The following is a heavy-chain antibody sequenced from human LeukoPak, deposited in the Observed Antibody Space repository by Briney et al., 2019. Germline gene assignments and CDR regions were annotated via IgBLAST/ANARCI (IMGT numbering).Heavy chain of an antibody. CDR1: GGSISSSTYY. Sequence: SETLSLTCTASGGSISSSTYYWGWIRQPPGKGLEWIATIYYSGTTYYNPSLKSRVTISVDTSKNQFSLKLSSVTAADTAVYYCARDNPYDSSGYYFGDIDIWGQGTMVTVSS. CDR2: IYYSGTT. CDR3: ARDNPYDSSGYYFGDIDI. V-gene: IGHV4-39*02. J-gene: IGHJ3*02. D-gene: IGHD3-22*01.